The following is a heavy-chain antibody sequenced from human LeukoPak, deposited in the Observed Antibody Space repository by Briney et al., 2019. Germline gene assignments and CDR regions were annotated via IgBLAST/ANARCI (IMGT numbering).Heavy chain of an antibody. D-gene: IGHD3-10*01. CDR1: GGSFSDYY. Sequence: SETLSLTCAVYGGSFSDYYWTWIRQTPGKGLEWIGEVFHSGTTNYNPSLKSRVSISVDTSKNQFSLKLSSVTAADTAVYYCARGQYYYGSGSYPFDYWGQGTLVTVSS. CDR2: VFHSGTT. CDR3: ARGQYYYGSGSYPFDY. J-gene: IGHJ4*02. V-gene: IGHV4-34*01.